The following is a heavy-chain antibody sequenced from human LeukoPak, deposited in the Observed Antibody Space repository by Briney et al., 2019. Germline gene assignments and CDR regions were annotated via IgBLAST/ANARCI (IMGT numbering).Heavy chain of an antibody. CDR2: ISSSSSYI. J-gene: IGHJ4*02. V-gene: IGHV3-21*01. D-gene: IGHD2-15*01. CDR3: ARADCSGGSCYGLDY. Sequence: GGSLRLSCAASGFTFSSYSMNWVRQAPGKGLEWVSSISSSSSYIYYADSVKGRFTISRDNAKNSLYLQMNSLRAEDTAVYYCARADCSGGSCYGLDYWGRGTLVTVSS. CDR1: GFTFSSYS.